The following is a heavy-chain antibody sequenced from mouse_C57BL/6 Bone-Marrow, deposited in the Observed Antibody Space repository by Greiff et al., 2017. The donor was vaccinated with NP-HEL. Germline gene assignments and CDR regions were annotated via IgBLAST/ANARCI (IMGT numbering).Heavy chain of an antibody. D-gene: IGHD1-1*01. CDR1: GYTFTSYT. V-gene: IGHV1-4*01. Sequence: QVHVKQSGAELARPGASVKMSCKASGYTFTSYTMHWVKQRPGQGLEWIGYINPSSGYTKYNQKFKDKATLTADKSSSTAYMQLSSLTSEDSAVYYCARITTVVTFDVWGTGTTVTVSS. CDR3: ARITTVVTFDV. J-gene: IGHJ1*03. CDR2: INPSSGYT.